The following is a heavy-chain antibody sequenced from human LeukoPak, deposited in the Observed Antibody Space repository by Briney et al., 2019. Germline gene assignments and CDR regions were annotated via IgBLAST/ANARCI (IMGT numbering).Heavy chain of an antibody. J-gene: IGHJ4*02. CDR2: ISYDGSNK. D-gene: IGHD2-21*01. CDR1: GFTFSSSG. Sequence: GGSLRLSCAASGFTFSSSGMHWVRQAPGKGLEWVAVISYDGSNKYYADSVKGRFTFSRDNSKNTLYLQMNSPRAEDTAVYYCAKDFRIGYSAHFDYWGQGALVTVSS. V-gene: IGHV3-30*18. CDR3: AKDFRIGYSAHFDY.